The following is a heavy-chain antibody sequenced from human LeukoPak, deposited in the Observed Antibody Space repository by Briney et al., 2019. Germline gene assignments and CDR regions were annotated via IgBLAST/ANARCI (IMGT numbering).Heavy chain of an antibody. CDR3: ARCDHGDILDY. V-gene: IGHV4-59*08. Sequence: SETLSLTCTVSGGSISSYYWSWIRQPPGKGLEWIGYIYYSGSTNYNPSLKRRVTISVDTSKNQFSLHLSSVTAADTAVYYCARCDHGDILDYWGQGTQVTVSS. D-gene: IGHD4-17*01. CDR1: GGSISSYY. J-gene: IGHJ4*02. CDR2: IYYSGST.